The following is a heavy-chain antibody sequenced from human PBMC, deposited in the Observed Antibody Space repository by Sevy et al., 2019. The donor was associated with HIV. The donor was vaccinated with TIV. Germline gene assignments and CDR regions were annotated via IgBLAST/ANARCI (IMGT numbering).Heavy chain of an antibody. CDR3: ATHARLAAAGRVFDY. CDR2: TRNKADSYTT. J-gene: IGHJ4*02. D-gene: IGHD6-13*01. CDR1: GFTFSDHY. Sequence: GGSLRLSCAASGFTFSDHYMEWVRQAPGKGLEWVGRTRNKADSYTTEYAASVKGRFTISRDDSKNSLYLQMNSLKTEDTAVYYCATHARLAAAGRVFDYWGQGTLVTVSS. V-gene: IGHV3-72*01.